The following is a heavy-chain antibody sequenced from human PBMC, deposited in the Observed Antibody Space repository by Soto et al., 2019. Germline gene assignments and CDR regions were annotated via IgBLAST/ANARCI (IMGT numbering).Heavy chain of an antibody. J-gene: IGHJ5*02. CDR3: ASLGYCSGGSCYSSADWFDP. CDR1: GYTFTSYG. V-gene: IGHV1-18*01. CDR2: ISAYNGNT. Sequence: ASVKVSCKASGYTFTSYGISWVRQAPGQGLEWMGWISAYNGNTNYAQKLQGRVTMTTDTSTSTAYMELRSLRSDDTAVYYCASLGYCSGGSCYSSADWFDPWGQGTLVTVSS. D-gene: IGHD2-15*01.